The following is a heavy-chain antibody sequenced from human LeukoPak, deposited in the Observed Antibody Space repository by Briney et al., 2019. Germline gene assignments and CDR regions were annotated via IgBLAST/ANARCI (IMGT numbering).Heavy chain of an antibody. D-gene: IGHD3-10*01. CDR1: GFTFSSYA. Sequence: PGGSLRLSCAASGFTFSSYAMSWVRQAPGKGLEWVSAISGSGGSTYYADSVKGRFTISRDNSKNTLYLQMNSLRAEDTAVYYSAKDRQYYGSGSYIVPDYWGQGTLVNVSS. CDR3: AKDRQYYGSGSYIVPDY. CDR2: ISGSGGST. J-gene: IGHJ4*02. V-gene: IGHV3-23*01.